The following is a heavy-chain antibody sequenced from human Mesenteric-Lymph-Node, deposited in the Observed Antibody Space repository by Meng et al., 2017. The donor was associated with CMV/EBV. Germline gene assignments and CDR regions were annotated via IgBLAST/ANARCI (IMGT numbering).Heavy chain of an antibody. V-gene: IGHV3-21*06. CDR1: GFTFSSYS. CDR3: ARDATGWSRDY. D-gene: IGHD6-19*01. Sequence: GESLKISCAASGFTFSSYSMNWVRQAPGKGLEWISVIGRDGTPIYSADSLKGRFTTSRDNAKNSLYLQIDSLRVEDTAVYFCARDATGWSRDYWGQGTLVTVSS. J-gene: IGHJ4*02. CDR2: IGRDGTPI.